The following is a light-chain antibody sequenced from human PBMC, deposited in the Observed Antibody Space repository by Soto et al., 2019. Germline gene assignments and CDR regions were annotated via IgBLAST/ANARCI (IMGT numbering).Light chain of an antibody. V-gene: IGLV1-44*01. J-gene: IGLJ2*01. CDR3: ASWDDGLNGVV. CDR2: SDN. CDR1: FSNVGINT. Sequence: QSVLTQPPSASGTPGQRVTISCSGSFSNVGINTVNWYQQLPGTAPKLLIYSDNQRPSGVPDRFSGSKSGTSASLAISGLQSEDAADYYCASWDDGLNGVVFGGGTKVTVL.